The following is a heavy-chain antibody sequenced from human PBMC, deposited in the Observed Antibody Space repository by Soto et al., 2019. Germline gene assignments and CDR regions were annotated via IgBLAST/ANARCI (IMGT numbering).Heavy chain of an antibody. J-gene: IGHJ4*02. Sequence: QVQLQESGPGLVKPSQTLSLTCTVSGGSISSGGYYWSWIRQHPGKGLEWIGYIYYSGSTYYNPYLNSRVTISVDTSKNQFSLKLSSVTAADTAVYYCARGVGSFDTAMWYFDYWGQGTLVTVSS. V-gene: IGHV4-31*03. CDR3: ARGVGSFDTAMWYFDY. CDR1: GGSISSGGYY. CDR2: IYYSGST. D-gene: IGHD5-18*01.